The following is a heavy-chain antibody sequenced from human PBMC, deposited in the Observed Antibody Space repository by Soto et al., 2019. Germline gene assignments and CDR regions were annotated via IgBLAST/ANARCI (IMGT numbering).Heavy chain of an antibody. V-gene: IGHV3-48*03. Sequence: EVQLVESGGGLVQPGGSLRLSCAASGFTFSSYEMNWVRQAPGKGLEWVSYISSSGSTIYYADSVKGRFTISRDNAKNSLYLQMNSLRAEDTAVYYCARARRVAFDIWGRGTMVTVSS. CDR3: ARARRVAFDI. CDR1: GFTFSSYE. D-gene: IGHD6-6*01. CDR2: ISSSGSTI. J-gene: IGHJ3*02.